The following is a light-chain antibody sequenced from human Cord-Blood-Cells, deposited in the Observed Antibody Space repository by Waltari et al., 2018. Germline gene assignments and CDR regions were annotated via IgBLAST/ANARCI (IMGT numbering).Light chain of an antibody. J-gene: IGKJ4*01. CDR3: QQYDNLPRT. CDR1: QDIYNY. CDR2: DAS. Sequence: DIQMTQSPSSLSASVGDRVSITCQASQDIYNYLNWYQQKPGKAPQLLIYDASNLETGVPSRFSGSGSGTDFTFTISSLQPEDIATYYCQQYDNLPRTFGGGTKVEIK. V-gene: IGKV1-33*01.